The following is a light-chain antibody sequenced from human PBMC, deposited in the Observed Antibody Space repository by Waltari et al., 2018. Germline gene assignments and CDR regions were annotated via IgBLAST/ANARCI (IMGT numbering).Light chain of an antibody. J-gene: IGLJ2*01. CDR2: SNN. CDR3: AAWDDSLNGHVV. CDR1: SSNSGSNT. Sequence: QSVLTQPPSASGTPGQRVTISCSGSSSNSGSNTVNWYQQLPGTAPKLLLYSNNQRPSGVPDRFSGSKSGTSASLAISGLQSEDEADYYCAAWDDSLNGHVVFGGGTKLTVL. V-gene: IGLV1-44*01.